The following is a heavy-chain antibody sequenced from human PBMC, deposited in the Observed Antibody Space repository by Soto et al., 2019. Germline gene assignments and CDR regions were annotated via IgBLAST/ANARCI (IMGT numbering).Heavy chain of an antibody. CDR3: ARTPTN. V-gene: IGHV4-31*03. CDR1: GGSISSGGYY. CDR2: VYYIGST. D-gene: IGHD5-12*01. Sequence: PSETLSLTCTVSGGSISSGGYYWSWIRQHPGKGLEWIGYVYYIGSTYYNPSLKIRVTISLDTSKNQFSLKLSSVTSADTAVYYCARTPTNWGQGTLVTSPQ. J-gene: IGHJ4*02.